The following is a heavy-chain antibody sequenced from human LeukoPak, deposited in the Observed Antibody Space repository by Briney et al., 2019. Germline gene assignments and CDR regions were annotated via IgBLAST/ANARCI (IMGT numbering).Heavy chain of an antibody. D-gene: IGHD3-9*01. CDR1: GFTFSSYA. CDR3: ARDRPFYDVLTGYHQGWFDP. V-gene: IGHV3-23*01. J-gene: IGHJ5*02. CDR2: ISGSGGDT. Sequence: GGSLRLSCAASGFTFSSYAMSWVRQAPGKGLEWVSAISGSGGDTYYADSVKGRFTISRDNSKNTLYLQMNSLRAEDTAVYYCARDRPFYDVLTGYHQGWFDPWGQGTLVTVSS.